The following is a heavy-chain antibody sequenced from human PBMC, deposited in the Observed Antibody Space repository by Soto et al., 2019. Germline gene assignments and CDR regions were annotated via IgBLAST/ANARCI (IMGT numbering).Heavy chain of an antibody. CDR2: INHSGST. J-gene: IGHJ1*01. CDR3: ARAIPFLSGWLRPHQSPPPVC. D-gene: IGHD6-19*01. CDR1: GGSFSGYY. V-gene: IGHV4-34*01. Sequence: SETLSLTCAVYGGSFSGYYWSWIRQPPGKGLEWIGEINHSGSTNYNPSLKSRVTISVDTSKNQFSLKLSSVTAADTAVYYCARAIPFLSGWLRPHQSPPPVCWGQGTLVTVSS.